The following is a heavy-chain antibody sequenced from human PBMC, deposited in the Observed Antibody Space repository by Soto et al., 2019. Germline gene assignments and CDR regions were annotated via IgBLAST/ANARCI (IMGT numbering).Heavy chain of an antibody. V-gene: IGHV3-33*01. CDR2: IWYDGSNK. Sequence: GGSLRLSCAASGFTFSSYGMHWVRQAPGKGLEWVAVIWYDGSNKYYADSVKGRFTISRDNSKNTLYLQMNSLGAEDTAVYYCARAESIAVAHDAFDIWGQGTMVTVSS. J-gene: IGHJ3*02. CDR3: ARAESIAVAHDAFDI. D-gene: IGHD6-19*01. CDR1: GFTFSSYG.